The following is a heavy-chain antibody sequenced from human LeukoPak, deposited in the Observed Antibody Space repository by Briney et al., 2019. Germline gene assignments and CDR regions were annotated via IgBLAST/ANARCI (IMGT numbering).Heavy chain of an antibody. J-gene: IGHJ4*02. CDR3: ARDYRRYYYDSSGYYPGDY. CDR2: ISSSSSYI. Sequence: GGSLRLSCAASGFTFSSYSMNWVRQAPGKGLEWVSSISSSSSYIYYADSVKGRFTISRDNAKNSLYLQMNSLRAEDTAVYCCARDYRRYYYDSSGYYPGDYWGQGTLVTVSS. D-gene: IGHD3-22*01. CDR1: GFTFSSYS. V-gene: IGHV3-21*01.